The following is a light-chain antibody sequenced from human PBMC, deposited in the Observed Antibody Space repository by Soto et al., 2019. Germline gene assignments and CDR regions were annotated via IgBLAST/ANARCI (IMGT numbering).Light chain of an antibody. CDR3: HQYGISPPT. V-gene: IGKV3-20*01. Sequence: EVVLTQSPGNLSLSPGERATLSCRASQSVSGSDLAWYQQKPGQAPRLLISGVSNRATGTPDRFSGSGSGTDFTLTISSLEPEDFAVFYCHQYGISPPTFGPGTKVEI. CDR1: QSVSGSD. CDR2: GVS. J-gene: IGKJ1*01.